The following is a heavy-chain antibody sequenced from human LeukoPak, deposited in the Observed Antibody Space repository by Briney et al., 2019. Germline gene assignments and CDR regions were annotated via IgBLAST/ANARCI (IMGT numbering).Heavy chain of an antibody. J-gene: IGHJ4*02. CDR3: ARGRYYDFWSGYYY. CDR1: GGSFSGYY. Sequence: SETLSLTCAVYGGSFSGYYWSWIRQPPGKGLEWIGEINHSGSTNYNSSLKSRVTISVDTSKNQFSLKLSSVTAADTAVYYCARGRYYDFWSGYYYWGQGTLVTVSS. D-gene: IGHD3-3*01. V-gene: IGHV4-34*01. CDR2: INHSGST.